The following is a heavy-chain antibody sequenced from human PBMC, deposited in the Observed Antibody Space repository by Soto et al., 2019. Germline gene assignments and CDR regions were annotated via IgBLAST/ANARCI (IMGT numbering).Heavy chain of an antibody. CDR3: AHGSYRSSLDY. CDR1: GFSLSLLGAG. V-gene: IGHV2-5*02. J-gene: IGHJ4*02. Sequence: QITLKESGPTLVKPTQTLTLTCILSGFSLSLLGAGVAWIRQPPGKALEWLALIYWDDDKRYSPSLKSRLTNTKDTSKDLVVLTMTNMDPVDTDTYYWAHGSYRSSLDYWGQGTLVTVSS. CDR2: IYWDDDK. D-gene: IGHD6-13*01.